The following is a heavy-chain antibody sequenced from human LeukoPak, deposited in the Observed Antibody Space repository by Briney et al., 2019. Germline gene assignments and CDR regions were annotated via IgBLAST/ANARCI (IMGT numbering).Heavy chain of an antibody. CDR1: GYSFTDYY. J-gene: IGHJ6*03. D-gene: IGHD5-24*01. Sequence: GASVKVSCKTSGYSFTDYYMHWVRQAPGQGLEWMGWINPNSGGTNYAQKFHGRVTMTRDTSISTAYMQLSRLRSDDTAVYYCARADGYKYYYYYYMDVWGKGTTVTVSS. CDR2: INPNSGGT. CDR3: ARADGYKYYYYYYMDV. V-gene: IGHV1-2*02.